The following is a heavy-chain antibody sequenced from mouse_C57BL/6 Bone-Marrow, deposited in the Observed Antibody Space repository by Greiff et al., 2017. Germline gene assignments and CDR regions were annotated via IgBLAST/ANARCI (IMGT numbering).Heavy chain of an antibody. V-gene: IGHV1-82*01. J-gene: IGHJ1*03. Sequence: LVESGPELVKPGASVKISCKASGYAFSSSWMNWVKQRPGKGLEWIGRIYPGDGDTNYNGKFKGKATLTADKSSSTAYMQLSSLTSEDSAVYFCARSRRLRQYFDVWGTGTTVTVSS. D-gene: IGHD1-2*01. CDR1: GYAFSSSW. CDR3: ARSRRLRQYFDV. CDR2: IYPGDGDT.